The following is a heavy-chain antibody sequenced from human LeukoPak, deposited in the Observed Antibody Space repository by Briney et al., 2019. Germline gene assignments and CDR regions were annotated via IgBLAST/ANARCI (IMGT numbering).Heavy chain of an antibody. Sequence: SETLSLTCAVYGGSFSGYYWSWIRQPPGKGLEWIGEINHSGSTYYNPSLKSRVTISVDRSKNQFSLKLSSVTAADTAVYYCARGYYDSSGYPYYFDYWGQGTLVIVSS. J-gene: IGHJ4*02. CDR1: GGSFSGYY. CDR3: ARGYYDSSGYPYYFDY. CDR2: INHSGST. V-gene: IGHV4-34*01. D-gene: IGHD3-22*01.